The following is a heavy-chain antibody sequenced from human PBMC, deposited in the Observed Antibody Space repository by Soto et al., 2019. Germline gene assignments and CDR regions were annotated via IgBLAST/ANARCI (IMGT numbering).Heavy chain of an antibody. CDR3: ASGGSSLNFDS. J-gene: IGHJ4*02. CDR2: INSEGSST. CDR1: GFTFRSYW. Sequence: PGGSLRLSCAASGFTFRSYWMQWVRQAPGKGLVWVSWINSEGSSTSYADSVKGRFTISRDNAKNTLYLQMNSLRAEDTAVYYCASGGSSLNFDSWGQGTLVTVSS. V-gene: IGHV3-74*01. D-gene: IGHD6-6*01.